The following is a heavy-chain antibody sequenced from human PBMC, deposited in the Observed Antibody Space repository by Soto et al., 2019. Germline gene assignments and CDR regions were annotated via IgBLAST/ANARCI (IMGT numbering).Heavy chain of an antibody. CDR1: GGSISSYY. J-gene: IGHJ4*02. V-gene: IGHV4-59*01. CDR3: ARDSGSDAHSVY. CDR2: IYYSGST. Sequence: SSEPLSLTCTGSGGSISSYYWSWIRQPPGKGLEWIGYIYYSGSTNYNPSLKSRVTISVDTSKNQFSLKLSSVTAADTAVYYCARDSGSDAHSVYWGQGTLVTLS. D-gene: IGHD2-2*01.